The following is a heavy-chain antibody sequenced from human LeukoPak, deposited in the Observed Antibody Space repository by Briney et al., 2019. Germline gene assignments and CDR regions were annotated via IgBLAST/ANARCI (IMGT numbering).Heavy chain of an antibody. CDR1: GFTFSSYE. CDR2: ISSSGSTI. V-gene: IGHV3-48*03. J-gene: IGHJ4*02. CDR3: ARDYGGSSPFDY. D-gene: IGHD4-23*01. Sequence: PGGSLRLSCAASGFTFSSYEMHWVRQAPGKGLEWVSYISSSGSTIYYAYSVKGRFTISRDNAKNSLYLQMNSLRAEDTAVYYCARDYGGSSPFDYWGQGTLVTVSS.